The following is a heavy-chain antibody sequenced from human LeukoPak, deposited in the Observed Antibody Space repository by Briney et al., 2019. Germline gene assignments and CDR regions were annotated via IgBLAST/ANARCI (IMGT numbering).Heavy chain of an antibody. CDR1: GGSFSGYY. J-gene: IGHJ4*02. Sequence: SETLSLTCAVYGGSFSGYYWSWIRQPPGKGLEWDGEINHSGSTNYNPSLKSRVTISVDTSKNQFSLKLSSVTAADTALYYCARGIRYFDWPYYFDYWGQGTLVTVSS. V-gene: IGHV4-34*01. D-gene: IGHD3-9*01. CDR2: INHSGST. CDR3: ARGIRYFDWPYYFDY.